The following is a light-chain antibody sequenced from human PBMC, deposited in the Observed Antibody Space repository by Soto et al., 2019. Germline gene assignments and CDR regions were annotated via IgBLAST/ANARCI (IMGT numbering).Light chain of an antibody. CDR3: SSYTTSSTYV. J-gene: IGLJ1*01. CDR2: DVT. Sequence: QSALTQPASVSGSPGQSITISCTGTSSDVGAYNYVSWYQQHPGKAPKLMIYDVTNRPSGVSNRFSGSKSGYTASLTISGLQAEDEADYHCSSYTTSSTYVFGTGTKVTVL. V-gene: IGLV2-14*03. CDR1: SSDVGAYNY.